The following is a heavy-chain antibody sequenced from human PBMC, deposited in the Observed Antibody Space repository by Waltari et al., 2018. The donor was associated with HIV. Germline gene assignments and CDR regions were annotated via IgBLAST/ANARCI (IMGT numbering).Heavy chain of an antibody. CDR1: GGSFSGYY. J-gene: IGHJ3*02. D-gene: IGHD3-10*01. Sequence: QVQLQQVGAGLFKPSETLSLTCAVHGGSFSGYYWSWSRQSPGKGLEWLGEIHHSGSNNENRSHKSRDSTSLHASKDQFSLRLSSVAAADTAVYHCARDMRSRKATDAVDIWREGTMVTVSS. V-gene: IGHV4-34*02. CDR3: ARDMRSRKATDAVDI. CDR2: IHHSGSN.